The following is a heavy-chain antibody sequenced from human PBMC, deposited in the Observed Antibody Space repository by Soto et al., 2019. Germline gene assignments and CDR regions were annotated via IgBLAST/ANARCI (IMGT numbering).Heavy chain of an antibody. CDR3: ATSSYSSGWYAVY. CDR1: GFTFSKYW. D-gene: IGHD6-19*01. V-gene: IGHV3-7*01. J-gene: IGHJ4*02. Sequence: EVQLVESGGGLVQPGGSLRLSCAASGFTFSKYWMSWVRQAPGKGLEWVANIKQDGSEKYYVDSVKGRFTISRDNAKNSLYLQKNSLRAEDTAVYYCATSSYSSGWYAVYWGQGTLVTVSS. CDR2: IKQDGSEK.